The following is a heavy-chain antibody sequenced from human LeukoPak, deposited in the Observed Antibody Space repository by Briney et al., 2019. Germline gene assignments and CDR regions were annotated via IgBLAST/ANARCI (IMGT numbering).Heavy chain of an antibody. D-gene: IGHD4-17*01. CDR1: GGSFSGYY. Sequence: PSETLSLTCAVYGGSFSGYYWSWIRQPPGKGLEWIGEINHSGSTNYNPSLKSRVTISVDTSKNQFSLKLSSVTAADTAAYYCARRYGDYVDYFDYWGQGTLVTVSS. J-gene: IGHJ4*02. V-gene: IGHV4-34*01. CDR2: INHSGST. CDR3: ARRYGDYVDYFDY.